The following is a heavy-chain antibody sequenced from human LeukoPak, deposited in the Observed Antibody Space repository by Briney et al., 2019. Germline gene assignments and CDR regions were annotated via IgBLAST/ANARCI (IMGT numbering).Heavy chain of an antibody. CDR1: GGSIGSSSYY. Sequence: SETLSLTCTVSGGSIGSSSYYWGWIRQPPGKGLEWIGSIYYSGSTYYNPSLKSRVTISVDTSKNQFSLKLSSVTAADTAVYYCTKCSAAFSGSNCPSGFDPWGQGTLVIVSS. CDR3: TKCSAAFSGSNCPSGFDP. D-gene: IGHD3-22*01. CDR2: IYYSGST. J-gene: IGHJ5*02. V-gene: IGHV4-39*07.